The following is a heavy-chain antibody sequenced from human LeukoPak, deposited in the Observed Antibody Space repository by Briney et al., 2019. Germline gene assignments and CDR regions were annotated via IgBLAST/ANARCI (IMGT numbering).Heavy chain of an antibody. CDR3: ARHGGESIVAMILHAFDI. CDR1: GGSISSYY. Sequence: SETLSLTCTVSGGSISSYYWSWIRQPPGKGLEWIGYIYYSGSTNYNPSLKSRVTISVDTSKNQFSLRLSSVTAADTAVYYCARHGGESIVAMILHAFDIWGQGTMVTVSS. V-gene: IGHV4-59*08. J-gene: IGHJ3*02. D-gene: IGHD5-12*01. CDR2: IYYSGST.